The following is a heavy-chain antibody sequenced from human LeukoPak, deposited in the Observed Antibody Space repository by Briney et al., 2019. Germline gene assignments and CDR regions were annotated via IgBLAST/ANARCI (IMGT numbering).Heavy chain of an antibody. CDR1: GFTFSTYP. V-gene: IGHV3-23*01. CDR2: ISGGGVNT. Sequence: PGGSLRLSCVASGFTFSTYPMSWVRQAAGKGLEWVSAISGGGVNTYYADSVKGRFTISRDESKNTLYLQIDSLRAEDTAVYYCAKSVGYHSDRSGYYWLGTFGSWGQGTLVTVSS. CDR3: AKSVGYHSDRSGYYWLGTFGS. J-gene: IGHJ4*02. D-gene: IGHD3-22*01.